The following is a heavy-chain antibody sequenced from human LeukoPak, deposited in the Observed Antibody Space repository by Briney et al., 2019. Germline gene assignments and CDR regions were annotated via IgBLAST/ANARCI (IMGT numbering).Heavy chain of an antibody. CDR1: GYSISSGYY. CDR2: IYHSGST. Sequence: KPSETLSLTCAVSGYSISSGYYWGWIRQPPGKGLEWIGSIYHSGSTYYNPSLKSRVTISVDTSKNQFPLKLSSVTAADTAVYYCARLERPYYFDYWGQGTLVTVSS. CDR3: ARLERPYYFDY. J-gene: IGHJ4*02. D-gene: IGHD1-1*01. V-gene: IGHV4-38-2*01.